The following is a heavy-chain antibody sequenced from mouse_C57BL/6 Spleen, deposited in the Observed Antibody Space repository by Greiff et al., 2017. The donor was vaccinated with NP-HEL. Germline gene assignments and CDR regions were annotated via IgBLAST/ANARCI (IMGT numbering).Heavy chain of an antibody. V-gene: IGHV1-54*01. Sequence: VQLQQSGAELVRPGTSVKVSCKASGYAFTNYLIEWVKQRPGQGLEWIGVINPGSGGTNYNEKFKGKATLTADKTSSTAYMQLSSLTSEDSAVYFCARERGLRGYAMDYWGQGTSVTVSS. J-gene: IGHJ4*01. CDR2: INPGSGGT. D-gene: IGHD2-4*01. CDR3: ARERGLRGYAMDY. CDR1: GYAFTNYL.